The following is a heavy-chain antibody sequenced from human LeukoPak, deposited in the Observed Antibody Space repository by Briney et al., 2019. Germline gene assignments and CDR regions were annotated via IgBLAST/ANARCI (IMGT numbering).Heavy chain of an antibody. CDR3: ARVRGPDGWFAP. CDR1: GGSIDRSSYY. CDR2: IYYSGNT. Sequence: SETLSLTCTVSGGSIDRSSYYWGWIRQPPGRGLEWIGSIYYSGNTYYNSSLKSRITISVNTTKNQVALKLSSVTAADTAVYYCARVRGPDGWFAPWGQGTLVSVSS. V-gene: IGHV4-39*01. J-gene: IGHJ5*02.